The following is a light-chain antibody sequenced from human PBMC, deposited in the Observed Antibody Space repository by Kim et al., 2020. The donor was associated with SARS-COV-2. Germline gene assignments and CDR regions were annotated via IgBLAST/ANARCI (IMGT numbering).Light chain of an antibody. Sequence: VAWGQTVRITCQGDILRSYYATWYQQKPVQAPILVIYGKNNRPSGIPDRFSGSSSGNTASLTITGTQAGDEADYYCNSRDSNDNVVFGGGTKLTVL. CDR2: GKN. J-gene: IGLJ2*01. CDR1: ILRSYY. CDR3: NSRDSNDNVV. V-gene: IGLV3-19*01.